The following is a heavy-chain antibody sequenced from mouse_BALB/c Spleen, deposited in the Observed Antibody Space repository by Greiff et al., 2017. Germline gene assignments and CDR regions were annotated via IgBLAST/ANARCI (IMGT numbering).Heavy chain of an antibody. CDR1: GFAFSSYD. Sequence: EVQGVESGGGLVKPGGSLKLSCAASGFAFSSYDMSWVRQTPEKRLEWVAYLSSGGGSTYYPDTVKGRFTISRDNAKNTLYLQMSSLKSEDTAMYYCASPSYYYGSSYRNYYYAIDYWGQGTSVTVSS. D-gene: IGHD1-1*01. CDR2: LSSGGGST. J-gene: IGHJ4*01. CDR3: ASPSYYYGSSYRNYYYAIDY. V-gene: IGHV5-12-1*01.